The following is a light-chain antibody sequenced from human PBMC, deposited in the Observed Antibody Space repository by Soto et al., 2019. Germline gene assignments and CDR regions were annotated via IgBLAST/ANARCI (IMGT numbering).Light chain of an antibody. CDR1: SSNIGSHA. V-gene: IGLV1-44*01. Sequence: QSVLTQPPSVSGTPGQRGTVSCSGSSSNIGSHAVSWYQQFPGTAPKLLIYSNNQRPSGVPDRFSGSKSGTSASLAISGLQSDDEADYYCAAWDGSLNGGGCGGGVFGGGTKLTVL. J-gene: IGLJ3*02. CDR3: AAWDGSLNGGGCGGGV. CDR2: SNN.